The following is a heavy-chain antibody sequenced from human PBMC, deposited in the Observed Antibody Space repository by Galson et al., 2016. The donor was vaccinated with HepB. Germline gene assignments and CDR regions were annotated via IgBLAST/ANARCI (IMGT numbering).Heavy chain of an antibody. Sequence: SLRLSCAASGFTFSSYWMSWVRQAPGKGLEWVANIKQDEGEKYYMDSVKGRFTISRDNSKNILFLQMNSLRVEDTALYYCARDDSSESNVFDLWGQGTMVTVSS. D-gene: IGHD6-19*01. CDR3: ARDDSSESNVFDL. CDR2: IKQDEGEK. V-gene: IGHV3-7*01. J-gene: IGHJ3*01. CDR1: GFTFSSYW.